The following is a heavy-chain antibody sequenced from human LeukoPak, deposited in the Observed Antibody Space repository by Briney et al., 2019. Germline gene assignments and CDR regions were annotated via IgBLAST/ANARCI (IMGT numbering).Heavy chain of an antibody. V-gene: IGHV4-34*01. CDR1: GGSFSGYY. CDR2: INHSGST. J-gene: IGHJ4*02. Sequence: PSETLSLTCAVYGGSFSGYYWSWIRQPPGKGLEWIGEINHSGSTNYNPSLKSRVTISVDTSKNQFSLKLSSVTAADTAAYYCARDVSVAGLDYWGQGTLVTVSS. D-gene: IGHD6-19*01. CDR3: ARDVSVAGLDY.